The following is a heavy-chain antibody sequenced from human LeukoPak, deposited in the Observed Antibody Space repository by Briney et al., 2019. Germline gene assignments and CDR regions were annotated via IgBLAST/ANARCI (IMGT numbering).Heavy chain of an antibody. J-gene: IGHJ6*02. CDR1: GFTFSSYW. V-gene: IGHV3-7*04. Sequence: PGGSLRLSCAASGFTFSSYWMSWVRRAPGKGLEWVANIKQEGSEKYYVDSVKGRFTISRDNAKNSLYLQMNSLRAEDTAVYYCARDQTIVVVPAALGYCSGGSCYGRYYYGMDVWGQGTTVTVSS. D-gene: IGHD2-15*01. CDR2: IKQEGSEK. CDR3: ARDQTIVVVPAALGYCSGGSCYGRYYYGMDV.